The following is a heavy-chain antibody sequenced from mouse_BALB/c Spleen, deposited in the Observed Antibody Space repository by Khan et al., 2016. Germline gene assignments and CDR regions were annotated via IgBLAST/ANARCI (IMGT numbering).Heavy chain of an antibody. CDR3: TRLYGSTYGCFDD. Sequence: QVQLQQSGPELVKPGASVTLSCTASGYTFTSYYINWVSQRPAQGLEGMGCIFPDDGSTRYNETFKSKTTLTTDKSSSKTYMQLSCLTSEDSAVYSCTRLYGSTYGCFDDWGAGTTVTVSS. CDR2: IFPDDGST. D-gene: IGHD1-1*01. J-gene: IGHJ1*01. V-gene: IGHV1S56*01. CDR1: GYTFTSYY.